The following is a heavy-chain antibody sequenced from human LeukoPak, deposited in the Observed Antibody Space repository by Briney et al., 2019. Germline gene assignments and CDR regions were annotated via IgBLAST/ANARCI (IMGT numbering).Heavy chain of an antibody. Sequence: GGSLRLSCAASGFTVSSNYMSWVRQAPGKGLEWVSIIYSGGSTFYADSVKGRFTISRDNSKNTLYLQMNSLRAEDTAVYYCARNIWFGESADAFDIWGQGTMVTVSS. CDR3: ARNIWFGESADAFDI. D-gene: IGHD3-10*01. CDR2: IYSGGST. CDR1: GFTVSSNY. V-gene: IGHV3-53*01. J-gene: IGHJ3*02.